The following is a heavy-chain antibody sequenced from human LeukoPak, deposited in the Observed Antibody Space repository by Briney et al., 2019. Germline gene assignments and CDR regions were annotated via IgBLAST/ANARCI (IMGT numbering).Heavy chain of an antibody. CDR3: ARERRGYSYGSPFDY. CDR1: GGSISSSSYY. V-gene: IGHV4-61*01. Sequence: SETLSLTCTVSGGSISSSSYYWSWIRQPPGKGLEWIGYIYYSGSTNYNPSLKSRVTISVDTSKNQFSLKLSSVTAADTAVYYCARERRGYSYGSPFDYWGQGTLVTVSS. D-gene: IGHD5-18*01. J-gene: IGHJ4*02. CDR2: IYYSGST.